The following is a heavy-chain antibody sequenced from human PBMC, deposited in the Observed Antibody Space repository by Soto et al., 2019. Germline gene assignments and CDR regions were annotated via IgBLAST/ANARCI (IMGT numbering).Heavy chain of an antibody. V-gene: IGHV3-21*01. CDR2: ISSSSSYI. CDR3: AREYADYYYYYGMDV. D-gene: IGHD2-8*01. J-gene: IGHJ6*02. Sequence: GGSLRLSCAASGFTFSSYSMNWVRQAPGKGLEWVSSISSSSSYIYYADSVKGRFTISRDNAKNSLYLQMNSLRAEDTAVYYCAREYADYYYYYGMDVWGQGTTVTVSS. CDR1: GFTFSSYS.